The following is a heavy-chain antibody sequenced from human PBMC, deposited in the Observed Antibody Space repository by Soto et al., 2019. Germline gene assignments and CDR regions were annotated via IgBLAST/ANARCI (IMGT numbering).Heavy chain of an antibody. V-gene: IGHV3-23*01. CDR1: GFTFSSYA. CDR2: ISGGGSST. D-gene: IGHD5-12*01. J-gene: IGHJ3*02. CDR3: ARRRVDIVATTRSAFDI. Sequence: PGGSLRLSCAASGFTFSSYAMSWVRQAPGKGLEWVSYISGGGSSTSYADSVKGRFTISRDNAKNTLYLQMNSLRAEDTAVYYCARRRVDIVATTRSAFDIWGQGTMVTVSS.